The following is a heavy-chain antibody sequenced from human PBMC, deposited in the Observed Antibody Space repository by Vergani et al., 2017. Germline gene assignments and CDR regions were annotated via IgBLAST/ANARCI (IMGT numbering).Heavy chain of an antibody. CDR1: GYSISSGYY. J-gene: IGHJ6*02. D-gene: IGHD3-10*01. CDR3: ARELSYYYGSGSDDYNPYYYEGMDV. CDR2: GYTRGMT. V-gene: IGHV4-61*02. Sequence: QVQLQESGPGLVKPSETLSLTCAVSGYSISSGYYWSWIRQPAGKGLEWIGRGYTRGMTNYNPSLKSRVTILVDRSKSQLSLKLTSVTAGDTAVYFCARELSYYYGSGSDDYNPYYYEGMDVWGPGTTVTVSS.